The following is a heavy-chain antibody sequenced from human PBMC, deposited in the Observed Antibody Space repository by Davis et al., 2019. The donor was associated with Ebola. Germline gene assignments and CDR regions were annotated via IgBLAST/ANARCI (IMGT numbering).Heavy chain of an antibody. CDR1: GFTFSSYW. J-gene: IGHJ4*02. CDR2: ISSSSNYI. CDR3: ASRTYGSGSN. Sequence: GESLKISCAASGFTFSSYWMSWVRQAPGKGLEWVSTISSSSNYIYYAESVKGRFSISRDNSGTTLYLQMNSLRADDTAVYYCASRTYGSGSNWGQGTLVTVSS. V-gene: IGHV3-21*04. D-gene: IGHD3-10*01.